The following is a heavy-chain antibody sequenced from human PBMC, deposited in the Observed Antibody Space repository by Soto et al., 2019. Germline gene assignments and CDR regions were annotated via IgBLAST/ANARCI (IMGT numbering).Heavy chain of an antibody. J-gene: IGHJ4*02. CDR2: ISGSGGST. CDR1: GFTFSSYA. CDR3: AKGQDTAMVMAAFDY. D-gene: IGHD5-18*01. Sequence: PGGSLRLSCAASGFTFSSYAMSWVRQAPGKGLEWVSAISGSGGSTYYADSVKGRFTISRDNSKNTQYLQMNSLRAEDTAVYYCAKGQDTAMVMAAFDYWGQGTLVTVSS. V-gene: IGHV3-23*01.